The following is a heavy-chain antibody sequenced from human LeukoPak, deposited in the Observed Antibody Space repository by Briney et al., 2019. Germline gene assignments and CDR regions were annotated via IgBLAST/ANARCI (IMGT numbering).Heavy chain of an antibody. CDR3: AKERPTTTAFDI. Sequence: GGSLRLSCAASGFTFSSYSMSWVRQAPGKGLEWVSILGGSGAPTYYADSVKGRFTISRDNSKNMLYLQMNSLRAEDTAVYYCAKERPTTTAFDIWGQGTMVTVSS. D-gene: IGHD4-11*01. CDR1: GFTFSSYS. CDR2: LGGSGAPT. V-gene: IGHV3-23*01. J-gene: IGHJ3*02.